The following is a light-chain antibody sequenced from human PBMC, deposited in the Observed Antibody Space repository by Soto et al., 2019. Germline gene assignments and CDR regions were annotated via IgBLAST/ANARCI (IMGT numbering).Light chain of an antibody. Sequence: EIVMTQSPATLSVSPGERITLSCRASQSIRSNLAWYQQQPGQTPRLLIYGASTRATDIPARFSGSGSGTEFNLTVSSLQSEDFAVYYCQQYNSWPLTFSGGTKVEIK. CDR1: QSIRSN. V-gene: IGKV3D-15*01. J-gene: IGKJ4*01. CDR3: QQYNSWPLT. CDR2: GAS.